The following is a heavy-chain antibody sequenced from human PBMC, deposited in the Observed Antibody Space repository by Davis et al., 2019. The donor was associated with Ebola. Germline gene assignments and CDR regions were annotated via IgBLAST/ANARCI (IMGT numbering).Heavy chain of an antibody. D-gene: IGHD1-26*01. CDR3: ARVGSYFSFDY. CDR1: GDSFSSYT. V-gene: IGHV1-69*02. J-gene: IGHJ4*02. Sequence: SVKVSCKASGDSFSSYTLSWVRQAPGQGLEWMGRIVPIVDIATYAQKFQGRVTITADKSTSTAYMELSSLRSEDTAMYYCARVGSYFSFDYWGQGTLITVSS. CDR2: IVPIVDIA.